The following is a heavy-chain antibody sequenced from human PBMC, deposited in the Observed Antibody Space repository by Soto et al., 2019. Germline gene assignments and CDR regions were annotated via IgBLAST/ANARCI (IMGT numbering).Heavy chain of an antibody. J-gene: IGHJ6*02. V-gene: IGHV3-30*18. CDR1: GFTFSNYG. CDR2: ISYDGNTK. Sequence: GGSLRLSCAASGFTFSNYGMHWVRQAPGKGLEWVALISYDGNTKLYADSVKGRFTISRDDSQNTLYLRMNSLRPEDTAVYFCAKDWDGYTVTGYTYGMDVWGQGTTVTVSS. CDR3: AKDWDGYTVTGYTYGMDV. D-gene: IGHD2-2*02.